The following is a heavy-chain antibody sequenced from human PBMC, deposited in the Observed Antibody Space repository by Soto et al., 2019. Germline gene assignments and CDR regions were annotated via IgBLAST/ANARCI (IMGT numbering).Heavy chain of an antibody. Sequence: PGGSLRLSCTASGFTFSSYGMHWVRQAPGKGLEWVAVISYDGSNKYYADSVKGRFTISRDNSKNTLYLQMNSLRAEDTAVYYCAKDHSSSSLGYYGMDVWGQGTTVTVSS. CDR3: AKDHSSSSLGYYGMDV. CDR2: ISYDGSNK. J-gene: IGHJ6*02. V-gene: IGHV3-30*18. CDR1: GFTFSSYG. D-gene: IGHD6-6*01.